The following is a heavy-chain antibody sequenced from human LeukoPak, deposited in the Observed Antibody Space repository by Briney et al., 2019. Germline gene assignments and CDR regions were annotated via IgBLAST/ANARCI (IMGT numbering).Heavy chain of an antibody. D-gene: IGHD3-16*02. CDR3: AKDSRAIGGVISWFDC. V-gene: IGHV3-23*01. CDR2: ISGSGGST. CDR1: GFTFSSYA. J-gene: IGHJ4*02. Sequence: GGSLRLSCAASGFTFSSYAMSWVRQAPGKGLEWVSAISGSGGSTYYADSVKGRFTISRDNSKNTLYLQMNSLRAEDTAVYYCAKDSRAIGGVISWFDCWGQGTLVTVSS.